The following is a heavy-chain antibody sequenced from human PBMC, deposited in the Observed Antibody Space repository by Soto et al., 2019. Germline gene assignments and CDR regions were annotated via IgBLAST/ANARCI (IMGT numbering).Heavy chain of an antibody. J-gene: IGHJ4*02. CDR1: GYTFTSYY. CDR2: INPSGGST. CDR3: ARVRYDSSGYYYFDY. Sequence: ASVKVSCKASGYTFTSYYMHWVRQAPGQGLEWMGIINPSGGSTSYAQKFQGRVTMTSDTSTSTVYMELSSLRSEDTAVYYCARVRYDSSGYYYFDYWGQGTLVTVSS. D-gene: IGHD3-22*01. V-gene: IGHV1-46*01.